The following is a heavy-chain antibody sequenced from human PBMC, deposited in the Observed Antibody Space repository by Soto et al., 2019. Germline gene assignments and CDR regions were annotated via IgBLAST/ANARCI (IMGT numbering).Heavy chain of an antibody. CDR1: GGSISSGDYY. J-gene: IGHJ4*02. CDR3: ARDRVTMVRGVISTTTFDY. Sequence: QVQLQESGPGLVKPSQTLSLTCTVSGGSISSGDYYWSWIRQPPGKGLEWIGYIYYSGSTYYNPSLKSRVTISVDTSKNQFSLKLSSVTAADTAVYYCARDRVTMVRGVISTTTFDYWGQGTLVTVSS. CDR2: IYYSGST. D-gene: IGHD3-10*01. V-gene: IGHV4-30-4*01.